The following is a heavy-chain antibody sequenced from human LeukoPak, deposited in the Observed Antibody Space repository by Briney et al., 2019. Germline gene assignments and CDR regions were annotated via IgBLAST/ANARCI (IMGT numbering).Heavy chain of an antibody. J-gene: IGHJ6*02. CDR2: IIPIFGTA. CDR1: GGTFSSYA. D-gene: IGHD2-15*01. CDR3: ARSRYCSGGSCYSHYHGMDV. Sequence: SVKVSCKASGGTFSSYAISWVRQAPGQGLEWMGGIIPIFGTANYAQKFQGRVTITADESTSTAYMELSSLRSEDTAVYYCARSRYCSGGSCYSHYHGMDVWGQGATVTVSS. V-gene: IGHV1-69*13.